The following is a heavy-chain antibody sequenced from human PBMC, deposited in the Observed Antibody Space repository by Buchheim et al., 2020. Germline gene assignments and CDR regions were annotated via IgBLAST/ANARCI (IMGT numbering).Heavy chain of an antibody. D-gene: IGHD4-23*01. CDR2: ISYDGSNK. CDR3: AKDERDDYGGNLGGDY. V-gene: IGHV3-30*18. Sequence: QVQLVESGGGVVQPGRSLRLSCAASGFTFSSYGMHWVRQAPGKGLEWVAVISYDGSNKYYADSVKGRFTISRDNSKNTRYLQMNSLRAEDTAVYYCAKDERDDYGGNLGGDYWGQGTL. CDR1: GFTFSSYG. J-gene: IGHJ4*02.